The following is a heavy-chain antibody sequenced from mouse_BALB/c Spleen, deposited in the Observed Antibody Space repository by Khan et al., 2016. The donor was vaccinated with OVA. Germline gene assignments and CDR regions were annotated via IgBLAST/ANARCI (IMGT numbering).Heavy chain of an antibody. D-gene: IGHD4-1*01. CDR2: INPYNAGT. Sequence: VQLQQSGPELVEPGASAKMSCKASGYTFTNYVMHWVKQKPGQGLEWIGYINPYNAGTRYNEKFKGKATLTSDISSTTAYMVLSSLTSEDSAVYYCAREASSWDFSFPYWGQGTLVTVSA. CDR3: AREASSWDFSFPY. CDR1: GYTFTNYV. V-gene: IGHV1S136*01. J-gene: IGHJ3*01.